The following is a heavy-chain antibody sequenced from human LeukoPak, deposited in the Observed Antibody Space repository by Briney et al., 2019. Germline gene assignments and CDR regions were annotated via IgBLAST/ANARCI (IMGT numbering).Heavy chain of an antibody. D-gene: IGHD1-7*01. J-gene: IGHJ4*02. V-gene: IGHV4-4*07. Sequence: TSETLSLTCTVSTGSLNSYFWTWVRQPAGKGLEWIGRVSGTGTAYSNPSLESRVIISLDTSRNQFSLKLMSVTAADTAVYYCARGKELTGTSGHYSFDFRGQGTLVSVSS. CDR1: TGSLNSYF. CDR3: ARGKELTGTSGHYSFDF. CDR2: VSGTGTA.